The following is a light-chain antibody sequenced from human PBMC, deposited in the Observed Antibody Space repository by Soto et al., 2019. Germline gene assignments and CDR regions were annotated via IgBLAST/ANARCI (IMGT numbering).Light chain of an antibody. V-gene: IGKV1-5*01. CDR3: QDYNSYSVT. CDR2: DAS. CDR1: KSISTW. Sequence: DIQMTQSPSTLSASVGARVTITCRASKSISTWLAWYQQKAGKAPKLLMYDASILEGGARSRFRANGSGTAFTLTISSLQPDDFAAYYCQDYNSYSVTFAGGTTVDI. J-gene: IGKJ4*01.